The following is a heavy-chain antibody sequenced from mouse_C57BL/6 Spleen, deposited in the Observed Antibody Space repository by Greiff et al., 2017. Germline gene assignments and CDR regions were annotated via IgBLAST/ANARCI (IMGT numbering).Heavy chain of an antibody. CDR3: ARGGLDAMDY. CDR2: IDPSDSYT. V-gene: IGHV1-69*01. Sequence: QVQLQQPGAELVMPGASVKLSCKASGYTFTSYWMHWVKQRPGQGLEWIGEIDPSDSYTNYNQKFKGKSTLTVDKSSSTAYMQLSSLTSEDSAVYYSARGGLDAMDYWGQGTSVTVSS. CDR1: GYTFTSYW. J-gene: IGHJ4*01.